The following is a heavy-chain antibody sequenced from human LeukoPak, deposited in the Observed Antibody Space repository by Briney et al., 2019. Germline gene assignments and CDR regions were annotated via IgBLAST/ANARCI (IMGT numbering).Heavy chain of an antibody. J-gene: IGHJ3*02. Sequence: GGSLRLSCAASGVIVSSSYMSWVRQAPGKGLEWVSVIYSAGNTDYADSVKGRFTISRDNSKNTLYLKMNSLRAEDTAVYYCARVALGYAFDIWGQGTMVTVSS. CDR1: GVIVSSSY. CDR3: ARVALGYAFDI. V-gene: IGHV3-53*01. CDR2: IYSAGNT. D-gene: IGHD7-27*01.